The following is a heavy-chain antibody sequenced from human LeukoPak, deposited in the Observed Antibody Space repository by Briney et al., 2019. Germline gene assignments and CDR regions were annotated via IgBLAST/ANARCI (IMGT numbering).Heavy chain of an antibody. D-gene: IGHD3-22*01. J-gene: IGHJ3*02. Sequence: GESLQISCTGSGYSFTSYWIGWVRQMPGEGVEWIRIIYPGDYETRFSPSFQGQVTISADKSISTAYLQWRSLMASDTAMDYCTRRCYYDSSGYYYPNAFYIGGQGTMVTVSA. CDR3: TRRCYYDSSGYYYPNAFYI. V-gene: IGHV5-51*01. CDR2: IYPGDYET. CDR1: GYSFTSYW.